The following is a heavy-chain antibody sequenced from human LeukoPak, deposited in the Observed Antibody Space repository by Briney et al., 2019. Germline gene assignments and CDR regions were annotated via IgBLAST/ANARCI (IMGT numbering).Heavy chain of an antibody. CDR2: ISSSGSTI. V-gene: IGHV3-11*01. D-gene: IGHD1-26*01. Sequence: GGSLRLSCAASGFTFSDYYMSWIRQAPGKGLEWVSYISSSGSTIYYADSVKGRFTISRDNSKNTLYLQMNSLRAEDTAVYYCAKDRSGSYYSAFDIWGQGTMVTVSS. CDR1: GFTFSDYY. CDR3: AKDRSGSYYSAFDI. J-gene: IGHJ3*02.